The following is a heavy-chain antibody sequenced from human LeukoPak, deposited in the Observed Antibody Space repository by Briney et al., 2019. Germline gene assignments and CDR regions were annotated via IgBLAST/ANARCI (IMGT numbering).Heavy chain of an antibody. Sequence: PGGSLRLSCAASGFGFSSGTMNWVRQAPGKALEWVSSLSGSGRLVWYAASVKGRFTISRDNAANSLFLQMNSLRVEDTAVYYCARDLQTGLAFGAWGQGTVVAVSS. V-gene: IGHV3-21*06. J-gene: IGHJ3*01. D-gene: IGHD7-27*01. CDR3: ARDLQTGLAFGA. CDR1: GFGFSSGT. CDR2: LSGSGRLV.